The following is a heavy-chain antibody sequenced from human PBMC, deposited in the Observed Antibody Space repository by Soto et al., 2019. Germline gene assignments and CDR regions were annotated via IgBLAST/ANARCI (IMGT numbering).Heavy chain of an antibody. D-gene: IGHD3-10*01. Sequence: SVKVSCKAPGETIRGYTINWVRQAPGQGLEWMGRIIPFLRMSTYASKFQCRVSLIADTSTSTVYMDLSGLRSDDTAIYYCATSYGPGSRPVENWGQGTLVTVSS. CDR1: GETIRGYT. CDR2: IIPFLRMS. V-gene: IGHV1-69*02. J-gene: IGHJ4*02. CDR3: ATSYGPGSRPVEN.